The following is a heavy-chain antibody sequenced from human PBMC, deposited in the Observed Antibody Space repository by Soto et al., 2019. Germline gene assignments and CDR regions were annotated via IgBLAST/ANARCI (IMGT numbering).Heavy chain of an antibody. J-gene: IGHJ4*02. D-gene: IGHD5-12*01. Sequence: SETLSLTCTVSDGSVSSGSYYWTWMRQPPGKGLEWIGYIYSSGSTLYNPSLKSRVIISADTSMNQFSLKRSSVTAADTAVYYCARDSLAFFDSWGQGTLVTVSS. CDR2: IYSSGST. V-gene: IGHV4-61*01. CDR3: ARDSLAFFDS. CDR1: DGSVSSGSYY.